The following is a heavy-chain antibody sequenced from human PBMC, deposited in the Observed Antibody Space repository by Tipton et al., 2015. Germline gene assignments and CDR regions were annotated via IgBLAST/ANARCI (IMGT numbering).Heavy chain of an antibody. Sequence: TLSLTCAVSAYSISSDYYWGWIRQPPGKGLEWIGSISHSGNTYHNPSLKSRVSIFVDTSKNQFSLKLSSVTAADTAVYYCARGHYVSRMDVWGQGTTVTVSS. D-gene: IGHD3-10*01. J-gene: IGHJ6*02. CDR3: ARGHYVSRMDV. CDR2: ISHSGNT. V-gene: IGHV4-38-2*01. CDR1: AYSISSDYY.